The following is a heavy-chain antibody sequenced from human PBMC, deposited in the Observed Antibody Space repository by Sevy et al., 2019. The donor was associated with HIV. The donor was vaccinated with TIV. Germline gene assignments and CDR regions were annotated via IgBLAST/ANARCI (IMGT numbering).Heavy chain of an antibody. Sequence: GGSLRLSCAASGFTFSDYYMSWISQAPGKGLEWVSYISSSGSTIYYADSVKGRFTISRDNAKNSLYLQMNSLRAEDTAVYYCARDLTYCSSTSCSAFDYWGQGTLVTVSS. J-gene: IGHJ4*02. V-gene: IGHV3-11*01. CDR2: ISSSGSTI. CDR1: GFTFSDYY. D-gene: IGHD2-2*01. CDR3: ARDLTYCSSTSCSAFDY.